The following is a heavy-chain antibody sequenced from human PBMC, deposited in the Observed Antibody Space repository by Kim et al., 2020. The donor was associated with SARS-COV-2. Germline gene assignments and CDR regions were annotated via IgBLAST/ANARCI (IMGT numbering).Heavy chain of an antibody. CDR1: GFTFSSYS. D-gene: IGHD5-18*01. CDR2: ISSSSSYI. Sequence: GGSLRLSCAASGFTFSSYSMNWVRQAPGKGLEWVSSISSSSSYIYYADSVKGRFTISRDNAKNSLYLQMNSLRAEDTAVYYCARDRATRYRRDNWFDPWGQGTLVTVSS. J-gene: IGHJ5*02. V-gene: IGHV3-21*01. CDR3: ARDRATRYRRDNWFDP.